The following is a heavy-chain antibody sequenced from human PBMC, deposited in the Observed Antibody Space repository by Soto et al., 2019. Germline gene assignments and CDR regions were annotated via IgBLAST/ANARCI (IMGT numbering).Heavy chain of an antibody. CDR3: AACSWYLAYYYYGMDV. V-gene: IGHV1-69*13. CDR2: IIPIFGTA. CDR1: GGTFSSYA. D-gene: IGHD6-13*01. J-gene: IGHJ6*02. Sequence: VASVKVSCKASGGTFSSYAISWVRQAPGQGLEWMGGIIPIFGTANYAQKFQGRVTITADESTSTAYMELSSLRSEDTAVYYCAACSWYLAYYYYGMDVWGQGTTVTVSS.